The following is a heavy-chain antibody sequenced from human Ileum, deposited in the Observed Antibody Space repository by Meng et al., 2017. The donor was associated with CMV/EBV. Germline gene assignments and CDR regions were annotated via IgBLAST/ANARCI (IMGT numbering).Heavy chain of an antibody. D-gene: IGHD6-13*01. J-gene: IGHJ3*02. CDR2: IISDENDA. CDR3: AKGGYSSSWYDAFDI. V-gene: IGHV3-74*03. CDR1: GFSFSKYW. Sequence: GGSLRLSCVGSGFSFSKYWMHWVRQVPGKGLVWVSRIISDENDATYADFVRGRFTFSRDNAKNTVYLQMNSLRAEDTALYYCAKGGYSSSWYDAFDIWGQGTMVTVSS.